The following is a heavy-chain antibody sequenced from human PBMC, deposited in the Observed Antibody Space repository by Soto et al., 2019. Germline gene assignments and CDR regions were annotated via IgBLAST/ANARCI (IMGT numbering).Heavy chain of an antibody. D-gene: IGHD2-15*01. CDR1: GYTFTSYG. CDR3: ARDGARYNIVVVVAATPEYYDCGMDV. V-gene: IGHV1-18*04. CDR2: ISAYNGNT. J-gene: IGHJ6*02. Sequence: ASVKHSCKASGYTFTSYGISWVRQAPGQGLEWMGWISAYNGNTNYAQKLQGRVTMTTDTSTSTAYMELRSLRSDDTAVYYCARDGARYNIVVVVAATPEYYDCGMDVWGQGTTVTVSS.